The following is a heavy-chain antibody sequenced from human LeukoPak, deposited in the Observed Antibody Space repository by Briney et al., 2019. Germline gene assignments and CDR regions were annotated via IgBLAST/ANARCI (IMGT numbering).Heavy chain of an antibody. Sequence: PSEILSLTCSVSGGSISSGNYHWAWLRQAPGMGLESIGSISHSGVTFYDPSLKSRVTISADMSKNQFSLKLTSVTATDTAVYYCAKVMTGSQFQDWGQGTLVTVSS. J-gene: IGHJ1*01. CDR3: AKVMTGSQFQD. CDR2: ISHSGVT. CDR1: GGSISSGNYH. D-gene: IGHD6-6*01. V-gene: IGHV4-39*02.